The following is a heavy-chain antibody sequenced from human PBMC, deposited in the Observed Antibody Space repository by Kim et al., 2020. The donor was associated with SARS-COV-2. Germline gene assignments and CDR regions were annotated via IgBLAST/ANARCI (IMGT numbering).Heavy chain of an antibody. CDR3: AKVPPTSWDSSGYYGDDAFDI. Sequence: RFTISRDNSKNTLYLQMNSLRAEDTAVYYCAKVPPTSWDSSGYYGDDAFDIWGQGTMVTVSS. D-gene: IGHD3-22*01. J-gene: IGHJ3*02. V-gene: IGHV3-30*02.